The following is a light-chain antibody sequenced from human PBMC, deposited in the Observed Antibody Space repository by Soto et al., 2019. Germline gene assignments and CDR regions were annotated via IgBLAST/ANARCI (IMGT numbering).Light chain of an antibody. CDR1: SSDVGSYNF. Sequence: QSVLTQPASVSASPGQSITISCTGTSSDVGSYNFVSWYQQYPGKAPKVMIYEASKRPSGVSNRFSASKSGNTASLTISGLQADDEADYYCVSYAGSYTDVFGTGTKLTVL. CDR2: EAS. CDR3: VSYAGSYTDV. V-gene: IGLV2-23*01. J-gene: IGLJ1*01.